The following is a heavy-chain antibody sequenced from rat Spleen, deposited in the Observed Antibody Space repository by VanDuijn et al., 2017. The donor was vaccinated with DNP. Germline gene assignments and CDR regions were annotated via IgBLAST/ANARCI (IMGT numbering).Heavy chain of an antibody. CDR3: ARHGRVTTVATYWYFDF. J-gene: IGHJ1*01. CDR2: ISYDGGSP. CDR1: GFSFSDYN. V-gene: IGHV5-7*01. Sequence: EVQLVESGGVLVQPGRSLKLSCAASGFSFSDYNMAWVRQAPKKGLEWVATISYDGGSPYYRDSVKGRFTISRDNAKSTLYLQMDSRRSEDTATYYCARHGRVTTVATYWYFDFWGPGTMVTVSS. D-gene: IGHD1-3*01.